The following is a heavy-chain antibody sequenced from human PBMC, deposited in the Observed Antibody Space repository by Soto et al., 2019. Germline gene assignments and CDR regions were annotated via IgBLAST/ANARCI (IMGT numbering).Heavy chain of an antibody. J-gene: IGHJ5*02. CDR2: ISRSHSDI. V-gene: IGHV3-21*05. D-gene: IGHD3-10*01. CDR3: ARSGSRGHLRDWFDP. CDR1: GFSISNFG. Sequence: GGSLRLSCSASGFSISNFGMFWVRQAPGRGLEWISFISRSHSDIYYADSVKGRFTVSRDNAKNSMFLQMNSLRDEDRAVYYCARSGSRGHLRDWFDPWGHGGLVTVSS.